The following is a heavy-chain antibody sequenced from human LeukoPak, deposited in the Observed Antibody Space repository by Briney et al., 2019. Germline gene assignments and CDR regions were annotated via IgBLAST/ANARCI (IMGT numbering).Heavy chain of an antibody. V-gene: IGHV1-2*06. Sequence: GSSVKVSCKASGYTFTDYYIHWVRQAPGQGLDWMGRINPISGGPNYGKKFQGRVTMTRDTSISTAYMELSRLRSDDTAVYYCATTGQTLATYYFDFWGQGTLVTVSS. CDR2: INPISGGP. CDR3: ATTGQTLATYYFDF. D-gene: IGHD1-14*01. J-gene: IGHJ4*02. CDR1: GYTFTDYY.